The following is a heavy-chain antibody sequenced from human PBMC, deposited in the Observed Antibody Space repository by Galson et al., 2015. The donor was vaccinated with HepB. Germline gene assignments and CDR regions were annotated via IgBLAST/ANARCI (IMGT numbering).Heavy chain of an antibody. D-gene: IGHD3-3*01. V-gene: IGHV1-18*01. Sequence: SVKVSCKASGYTFMHYGISWVRQAPGQGLEWMGWISTYNGNTNSAQNLQGRVTLTADTSTSTAYMELRSLRSDDTAVYYCARVGPPGSGYYFFDYWGQGTLVTVSS. CDR2: ISTYNGNT. J-gene: IGHJ4*02. CDR3: ARVGPPGSGYYFFDY. CDR1: GYTFMHYG.